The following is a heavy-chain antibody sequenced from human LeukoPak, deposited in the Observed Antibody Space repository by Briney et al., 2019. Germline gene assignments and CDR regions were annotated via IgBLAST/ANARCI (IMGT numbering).Heavy chain of an antibody. Sequence: PGGSLRLSCAASGFTFSSYGMHWVRQAPGKGLEWVAVIWYDGSNKYYADSVKGRFTISRDNSKNTLYLQMNSLRAEDTAVYYCARDSQTYYDFWSGYYNNWFDPWGQGTLVTVSS. CDR1: GFTFSSYG. J-gene: IGHJ5*02. D-gene: IGHD3-3*01. V-gene: IGHV3-33*01. CDR3: ARDSQTYYDFWSGYYNNWFDP. CDR2: IWYDGSNK.